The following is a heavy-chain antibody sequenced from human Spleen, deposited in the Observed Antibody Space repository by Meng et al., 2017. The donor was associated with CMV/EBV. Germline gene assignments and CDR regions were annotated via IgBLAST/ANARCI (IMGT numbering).Heavy chain of an antibody. V-gene: IGHV3-66*02. Sequence: GGSLRLSCAASGFTFSSYWMSWVRQAPGKGLEWVSNIYSAGNTYYADSVKGRFTTSRDNSKNTLSLQMNSLRVEDTAVYYCARDLVVPAAIQYYYHNYGMDVWGQGTTVTVSS. CDR1: GFTFSSYW. J-gene: IGHJ6*02. CDR2: IYSAGNT. D-gene: IGHD2-2*01. CDR3: ARDLVVPAAIQYYYHNYGMDV.